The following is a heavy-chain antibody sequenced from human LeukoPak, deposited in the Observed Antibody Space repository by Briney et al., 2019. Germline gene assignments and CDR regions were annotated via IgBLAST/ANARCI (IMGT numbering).Heavy chain of an antibody. J-gene: IGHJ4*02. Sequence: GGSLRLSCAASGFTFSSYAMSWVRQAPGKGLEWVSYFSPGNSTKYYADSVKGRFTISRDNAKNSLYLQMNSLRAEDTAVYYCARGDGYWGQGTLVTVSS. CDR3: ARGDGY. CDR2: FSPGNSTK. V-gene: IGHV3-48*01. CDR1: GFTFSSYA.